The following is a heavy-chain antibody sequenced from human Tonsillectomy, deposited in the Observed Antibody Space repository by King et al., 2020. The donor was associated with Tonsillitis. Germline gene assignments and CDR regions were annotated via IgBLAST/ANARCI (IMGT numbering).Heavy chain of an antibody. CDR3: ARRLPLYYYYMDV. V-gene: IGHV4-59*08. J-gene: IGHJ6*03. D-gene: IGHD4-11*01. CDR2: IYYSGST. Sequence: QLQESGPGLVKPSETLSLTCTVSGGSISSYYWSWIRQPPGKGLEWIGYIYYSGSTNYNPSLKNRVTISVDTSKNQFSLKLSSVTAADTAVYYCARRLPLYYYYMDVWGKGTTVTVSS. CDR1: GGSISSYY.